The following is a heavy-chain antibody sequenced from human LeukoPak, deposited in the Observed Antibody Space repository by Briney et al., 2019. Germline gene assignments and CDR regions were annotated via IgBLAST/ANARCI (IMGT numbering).Heavy chain of an antibody. J-gene: IGHJ4*02. Sequence: PGWSLRLSCTASGFTFDDYAMHWVRQAPGKGLEWVSSINRNSGTIGYADSVKGRFTISRDNAKNSLYLQMNSLRAEDTALYYCAKEDRRGRHFDYWGQGTLVTVSS. D-gene: IGHD3-16*01. CDR3: AKEDRRGRHFDY. V-gene: IGHV3-9*01. CDR2: INRNSGTI. CDR1: GFTFDDYA.